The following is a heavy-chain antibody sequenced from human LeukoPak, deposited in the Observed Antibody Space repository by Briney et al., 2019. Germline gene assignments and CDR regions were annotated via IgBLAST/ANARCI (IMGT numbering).Heavy chain of an antibody. CDR2: INHSGST. D-gene: IGHD4-23*01. Sequence: PAETLSLTCAVYGGSFSGYYWSWIRQPPGKGLEWIGEINHSGSTNYNPSLKSRVTISVDTSKNQFSLELSSVTAADTAVNYCARESMTTVVTGFDYWGQGTLVTVSS. CDR3: ARESMTTVVTGFDY. J-gene: IGHJ4*02. V-gene: IGHV4-34*01. CDR1: GGSFSGYY.